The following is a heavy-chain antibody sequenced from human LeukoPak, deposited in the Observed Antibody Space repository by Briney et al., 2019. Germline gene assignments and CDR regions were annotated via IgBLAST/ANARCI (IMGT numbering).Heavy chain of an antibody. CDR3: ARVAYSGYDYMGAHFDY. Sequence: GGSLRLSCAASGFTFSSYSMNWVRQAPGKGREWVSSISSSSSYIYYADSVKGRFTISRDNAKHSLYLQMNSLRAEDTAVYYCARVAYSGYDYMGAHFDYWGQGTLVTVSS. J-gene: IGHJ4*02. CDR2: ISSSSSYI. V-gene: IGHV3-21*01. D-gene: IGHD5-12*01. CDR1: GFTFSSYS.